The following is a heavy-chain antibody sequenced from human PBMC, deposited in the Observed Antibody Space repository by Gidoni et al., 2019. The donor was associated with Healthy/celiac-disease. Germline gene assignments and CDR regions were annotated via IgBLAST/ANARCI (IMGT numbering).Heavy chain of an antibody. CDR3: AREAWPPYYGMDV. CDR2: INSEGSST. CDR1: GFTIRSDW. D-gene: IGHD5-12*01. Sequence: EVQRVESGGGLVRPGGSMRLTCSASGFTIRSDWMHWVRQDPGKGLVWVSRINSEGSSTSYADSGKCRFTISRDNAKNTLYLQMNSLRAEDTAVYDCAREAWPPYYGMDVWGQGTTVTVSS. V-gene: IGHV3-74*01. J-gene: IGHJ6*02.